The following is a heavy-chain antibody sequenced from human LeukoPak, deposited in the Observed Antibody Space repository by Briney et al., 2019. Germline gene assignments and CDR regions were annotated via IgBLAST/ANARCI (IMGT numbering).Heavy chain of an antibody. CDR1: GFTFSSYW. CDR2: INSDESST. CDR3: ARDVGAAAFDY. J-gene: IGHJ4*02. V-gene: IGHV3-74*01. D-gene: IGHD6-13*01. Sequence: GGSLRLSCAASGFTFSSYWMHWVRQAPGKGLVWVSRINSDESSTSYADSVKGRFTISRDNAKNTLYLQMNSLRAEDTAVYYCARDVGAAAFDYWGQGTLVTVSS.